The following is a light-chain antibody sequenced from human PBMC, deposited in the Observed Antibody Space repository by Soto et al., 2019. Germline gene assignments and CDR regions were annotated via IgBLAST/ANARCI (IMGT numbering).Light chain of an antibody. CDR1: QSVSSY. CDR2: DAS. V-gene: IGKV3-11*01. CDR3: QQRSNWPPWT. Sequence: IVLTQSPATLSLSPGERATLSCRASQSVSSYLAWYQQKPGQAPRLLIYDASNRATGIPPRFSGSGSGTGFTLTICSLEPEDFAVYYCQQRSNWPPWTCGQGTKVVIK. J-gene: IGKJ1*01.